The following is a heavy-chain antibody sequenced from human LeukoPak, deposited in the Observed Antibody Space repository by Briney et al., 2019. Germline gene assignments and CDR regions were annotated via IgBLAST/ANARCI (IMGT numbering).Heavy chain of an antibody. V-gene: IGHV3-74*01. CDR2: VNIDGSSV. J-gene: IGHJ4*01. D-gene: IGHD2-15*01. CDR3: ASGVQGTSWIVN. CDR1: GFTVSSYW. Sequence: GGSLRLSCATSGFTVSSYWMHWVRQAPGKGPVWLSRVNIDGSSVAYADSVKGRFTISRDNAKDSLYLQMNSLRAEDTAVYYCASGVQGTSWIVNWGRGTLVTVSS.